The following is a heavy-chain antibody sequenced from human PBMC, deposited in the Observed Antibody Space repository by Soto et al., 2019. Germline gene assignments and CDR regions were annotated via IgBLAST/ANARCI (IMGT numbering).Heavy chain of an antibody. CDR2: INPNSGGT. Sequence: ASVKVSCKASGYTFTGYYMHWVRQAPGRGLEWMGWINPNSGGTNYAQKFQGWVTMTRDTSISTAYMELSRLRSDDTAVYYCARDLRVSGYSGYDSPSDAFDIWGQGTMVTVSS. CDR3: ARDLRVSGYSGYDSPSDAFDI. J-gene: IGHJ3*02. V-gene: IGHV1-2*04. CDR1: GYTFTGYY. D-gene: IGHD5-12*01.